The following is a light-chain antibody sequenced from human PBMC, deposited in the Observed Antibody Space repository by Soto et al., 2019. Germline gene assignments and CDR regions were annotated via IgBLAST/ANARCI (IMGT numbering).Light chain of an antibody. CDR2: EDV. J-gene: IGLJ2*01. CDR3: CSYAGGTSVI. CDR1: SSDVGRYSL. Sequence: QSVLTQPASVSGSPGQSLTISCTGTSSDVGRYSLVSWYQQHPGKAPKLIIYEDVERPSGVSYRFSGSKSGNTASLTISGLQTEDEADYYCCSYAGGTSVIFGGGTKVTVL. V-gene: IGLV2-23*01.